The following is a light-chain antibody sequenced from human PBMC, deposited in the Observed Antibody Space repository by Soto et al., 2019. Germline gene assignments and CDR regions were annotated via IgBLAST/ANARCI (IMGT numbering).Light chain of an antibody. CDR2: DVR. CDR1: SSDVGGYNY. CDR3: SSYTPSNPVA. Sequence: QSALTQPASVSGSPGQSITIFCTGTSSDVGGYNYVSWYLQHPGKAPKLTIYDVRNRPSGVSDRFSGSKSGNTASLTISGRQAEDEADYYCSSYTPSNPVAFGGGTKLTVL. V-gene: IGLV2-14*01. J-gene: IGLJ2*01.